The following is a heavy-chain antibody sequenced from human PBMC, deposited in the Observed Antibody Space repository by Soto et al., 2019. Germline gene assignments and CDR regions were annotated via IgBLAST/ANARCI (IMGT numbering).Heavy chain of an antibody. V-gene: IGHV3-30*18. CDR2: ISYDGSNK. Sequence: PGGSLRLSCAASGFTFSSYGMHWVRQAPGKGLEWVAVISYDGSNKYYADSVKGRFTISRDNSKNTLYLQMNSLRAEDTAVYYCAKDSGVVAATPECPDYWGQGTLVTVSS. CDR3: AKDSGVVAATPECPDY. D-gene: IGHD2-15*01. CDR1: GFTFSSYG. J-gene: IGHJ4*02.